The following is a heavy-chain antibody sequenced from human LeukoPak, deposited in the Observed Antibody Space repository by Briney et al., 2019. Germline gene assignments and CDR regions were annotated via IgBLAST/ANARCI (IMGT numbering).Heavy chain of an antibody. V-gene: IGHV4-39*07. D-gene: IGHD5-18*01. CDR1: GGSISSSSYY. CDR2: IYYSGST. J-gene: IGHJ4*02. Sequence: SETLSLTCTVSGGSISSSSYYWGWIRQPPGKGLEWIGSIYYSGSTYYNPSLKSRVTISVDTSKNQFSLKLSSVTAADTAVYYCARARRYSYGYWGQGTLVTVSS. CDR3: ARARRYSYGY.